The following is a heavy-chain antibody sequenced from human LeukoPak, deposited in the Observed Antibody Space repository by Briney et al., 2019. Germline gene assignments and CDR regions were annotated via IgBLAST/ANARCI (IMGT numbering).Heavy chain of an antibody. J-gene: IGHJ5*02. D-gene: IGHD1-1*01. CDR3: ARDGRTHISNDQPRRGGWFDP. CDR1: GYTFTSYY. CDR2: INPSGGST. V-gene: IGHV1-46*01. Sequence: ASVKVSCKASGYTFTSYYMHWVRQAPGQGLEWMGIINPSGGSTSYAQKFQGRVTMTRDTSTSTVYMELSSLRSEDTAVYYCARDGRTHISNDQPRRGGWFDPWGQGTLVTVSS.